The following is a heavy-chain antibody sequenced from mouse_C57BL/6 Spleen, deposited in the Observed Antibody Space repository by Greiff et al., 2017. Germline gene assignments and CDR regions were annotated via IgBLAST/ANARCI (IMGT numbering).Heavy chain of an antibody. V-gene: IGHV7-3*01. CDR2: IRNKDNGYTT. CDR1: GFTFTDYY. J-gene: IGHJ4*01. CDR3: ARLTGAVYAMDY. Sequence: EVQLVESGGGLVQPGGSLSLSCAASGFTFTDYYMSWVRQPPGKALEWLGFIRNKDNGYTTEYSATVKGRLTISRDNSKRILYLQMTALTAEDSATYDCARLTGAVYAMDYWGQGTSVTVSS. D-gene: IGHD4-1*01.